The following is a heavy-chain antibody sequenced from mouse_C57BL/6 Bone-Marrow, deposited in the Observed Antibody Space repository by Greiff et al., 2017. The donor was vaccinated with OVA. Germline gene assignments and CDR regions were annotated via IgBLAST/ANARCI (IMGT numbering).Heavy chain of an antibody. Sequence: EVMLVESGEGLVKPGGSLKLSCAASGFTFSSYAMSWVRQTPEKRLEWVAYISSGGDYIYYADTVKGRFTISRDNARNTLYLQMSSLKSEDTAMYYCTRGYYDYEGFDYWGQDTTLTVSS. J-gene: IGHJ2*01. V-gene: IGHV5-9-1*02. CDR2: ISSGGDYI. D-gene: IGHD2-4*01. CDR3: TRGYYDYEGFDY. CDR1: GFTFSSYA.